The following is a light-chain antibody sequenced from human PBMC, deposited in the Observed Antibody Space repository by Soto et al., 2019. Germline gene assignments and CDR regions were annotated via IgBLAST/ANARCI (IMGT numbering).Light chain of an antibody. Sequence: QSVPIQPASVSASPGQSITISCTGTSRDVGLFNLVSWYQHYPDKAPKLILYEVNKWPSGISHRFSGSKSGNTASLTISGLQADDEADYYCCSYAGSRTWVFGGGTKLTVL. V-gene: IGLV2-23*02. J-gene: IGLJ3*02. CDR2: EVN. CDR3: CSYAGSRTWV. CDR1: SRDVGLFNL.